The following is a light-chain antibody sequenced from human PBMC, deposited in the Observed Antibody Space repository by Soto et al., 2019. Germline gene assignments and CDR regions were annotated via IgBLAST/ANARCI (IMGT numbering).Light chain of an antibody. CDR3: QERSHWT. J-gene: IGKJ1*01. CDR1: QSVSSG. Sequence: EVVMTQSPATLSVSPGKGVTLSCRASQSVSSGLAWYQQKPGQAPRLLIYGASIRATGIPARFSGSGSETEFTLTIDSLQSEDFAVYYCQERSHWTFGRGTKVEI. CDR2: GAS. V-gene: IGKV3-15*01.